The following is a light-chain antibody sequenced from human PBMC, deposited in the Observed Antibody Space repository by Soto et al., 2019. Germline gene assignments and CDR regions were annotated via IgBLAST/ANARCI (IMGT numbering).Light chain of an antibody. V-gene: IGKV1-5*01. J-gene: IGKJ1*01. Sequence: GDRVTITCRASASMSDCLAWYQQKPGKAPKLLIYDASALPRGVPSRFSGSGSGTKFTLTIASLQPDDFATYYCQQYETFSGTFGPGTKVDIK. CDR1: ASMSDC. CDR2: DAS. CDR3: QQYETFSGT.